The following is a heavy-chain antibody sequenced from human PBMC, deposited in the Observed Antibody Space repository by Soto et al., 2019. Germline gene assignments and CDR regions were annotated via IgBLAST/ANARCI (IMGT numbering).Heavy chain of an antibody. CDR2: IYYSGST. J-gene: IGHJ5*02. CDR3: ARHPSFRRIAAAGRFDP. CDR1: GGSISSSSYY. D-gene: IGHD6-13*01. V-gene: IGHV4-39*01. Sequence: QLQLQESGPGLVKPSETLSLTCTVSGGSISSSSYYWGWIRQPPGKGLEWIGSIYYSGSTYYNPSLKSRVTISVDTSKNQFSLKLSSVTAADTAVYYCARHPSFRRIAAAGRFDPWGQGTLVTVSS.